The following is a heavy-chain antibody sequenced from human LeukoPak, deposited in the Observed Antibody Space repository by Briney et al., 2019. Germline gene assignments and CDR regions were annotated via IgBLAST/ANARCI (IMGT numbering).Heavy chain of an antibody. CDR1: GGSISSSSYY. D-gene: IGHD6-13*01. V-gene: IGHV4-39*07. Sequence: SETLSLTCTVSGGSISSSSYYWGWIRQPPGKGLEWIGSIYYSGSTYYNPSLKSRVTISVDTSKNQFSLKLSSVTAADTAVYYCARDVWAAAGTWYYYYYYYMDVWGKGTTVTVSS. CDR2: IYYSGST. J-gene: IGHJ6*03. CDR3: ARDVWAAAGTWYYYYYYYMDV.